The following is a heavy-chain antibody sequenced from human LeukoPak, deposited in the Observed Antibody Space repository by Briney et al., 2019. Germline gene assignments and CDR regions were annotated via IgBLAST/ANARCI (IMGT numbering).Heavy chain of an antibody. CDR2: INPNSGDT. V-gene: IGHV1-2*02. J-gene: IGHJ4*02. D-gene: IGHD3-16*01. CDR3: ARVRYRLAETYIDY. CDR1: GYIFTGYY. Sequence: ASVKVSCKASGYIFTGYYMHWVRQAPGQGLEWMGWINPNSGDTNYAQKLQGRVTMTRDTSISTAYMELSRLRSDDTAVYYCARVRYRLAETYIDYWGQGTLVTVSS.